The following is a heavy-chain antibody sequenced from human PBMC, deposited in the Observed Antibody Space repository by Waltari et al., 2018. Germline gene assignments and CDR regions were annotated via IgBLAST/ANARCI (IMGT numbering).Heavy chain of an antibody. D-gene: IGHD6-13*01. CDR1: GFTFGSYW. CDR2: IQEEGSEK. J-gene: IGHJ4*02. Sequence: EVQLVESGGGLVQPGGSLRLSCAASGFTFGSYWMSWVRQAPEKGLEWVAKIQEEGSEKNYVDSVKGRFTIARDNAKNSLYLQMNSLRAEDTAVYFCARDNSSSWYFFDYWGQGTVVTVSS. V-gene: IGHV3-7*01. CDR3: ARDNSSSWYFFDY.